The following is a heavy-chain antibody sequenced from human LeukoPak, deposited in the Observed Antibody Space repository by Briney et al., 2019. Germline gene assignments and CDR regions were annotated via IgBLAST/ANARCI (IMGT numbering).Heavy chain of an antibody. CDR1: GHSFTSYW. CDR2: IHPSDSET. CDR3: GRRGYSGYGLVDD. D-gene: IGHD5-12*01. V-gene: IGHV5-51*01. J-gene: IGHJ4*02. Sequence: GESLKISCKASGHSFTSYWIGWVRQMPGKGLEWMGIIHPSDSETLYSPSFQGQVTISADNSITTAYLQWSSLKVSDTAMYYCGRRGYSGYGLVDDWGQGTLVTVSS.